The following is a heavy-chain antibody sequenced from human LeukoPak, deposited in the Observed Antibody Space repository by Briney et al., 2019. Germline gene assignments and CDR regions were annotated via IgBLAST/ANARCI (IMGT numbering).Heavy chain of an antibody. CDR2: IYTSGST. Sequence: SETLSLTCTVSGGSISSGSYYWSWIRQPAGKGLEWMGRIYTSGSTNYNPSLKSRVTISVDTSKNQFSLKLSSVTAADTAVYYCARDPADLAAEPGWGQGTLVTVSS. CDR1: GGSISSGSYY. J-gene: IGHJ4*02. V-gene: IGHV4-61*02. CDR3: ARDPADLAAEPG. D-gene: IGHD6-13*01.